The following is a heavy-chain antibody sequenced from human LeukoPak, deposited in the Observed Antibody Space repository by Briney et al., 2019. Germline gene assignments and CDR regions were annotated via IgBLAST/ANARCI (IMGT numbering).Heavy chain of an antibody. CDR1: GFTFSSYA. CDR2: ISYDGSNK. V-gene: IGHV3-30-3*01. J-gene: IGHJ5*02. D-gene: IGHD6-13*01. Sequence: GVSLRLSCAASGFTFSSYAMHWVRQAPGKGLEWMAVISYDGSNKYYADSVKGRFTVSRDNFKNTLYLQMNSLRAEDTAVYYCARDSRGIAAAGMELDPWGQGTLVTVSS. CDR3: ARDSRGIAAAGMELDP.